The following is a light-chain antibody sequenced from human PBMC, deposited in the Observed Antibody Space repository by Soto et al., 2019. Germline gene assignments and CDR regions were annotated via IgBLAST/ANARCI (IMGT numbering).Light chain of an antibody. CDR1: QGITDF. V-gene: IGKV1-27*01. CDR3: HKDNSAPFA. J-gene: IGKJ3*01. Sequence: DIQMTQSPSSLSASIGDRVTITCRASQGITDFLAWYQQKPVKVPKILIYAASTLQSGVPSRFSVSGSGTDFPLTISSLQTEDVATYYCHKDNSAPFAFGGGNKVDIK. CDR2: AAS.